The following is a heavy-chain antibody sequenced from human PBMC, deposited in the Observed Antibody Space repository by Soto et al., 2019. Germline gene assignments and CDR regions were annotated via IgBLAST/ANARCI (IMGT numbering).Heavy chain of an antibody. J-gene: IGHJ6*02. CDR2: ISWDGGST. Sequence: EVQLVESGGVVVQPGGSLRLSCAASGFTFDDYTMHWVRQAPGKGLEWVSLISWDGGSTYYADSVKGRFTISRDNSKNSLYLQMNSLRTEDTALYYCARAWEGRVTALSRYYYGMDVWGQGTTVTVSS. CDR1: GFTFDDYT. CDR3: ARAWEGRVTALSRYYYGMDV. V-gene: IGHV3-43*01. D-gene: IGHD2-21*02.